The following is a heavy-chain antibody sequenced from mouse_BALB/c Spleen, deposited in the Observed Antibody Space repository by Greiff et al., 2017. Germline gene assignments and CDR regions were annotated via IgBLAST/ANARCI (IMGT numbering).Heavy chain of an antibody. CDR1: GYTFTSYT. D-gene: IGHD2-1*01. J-gene: IGHJ3*01. Sequence: VQLQQSAAELARPGASVKMSCKASGYTFTSYTMHWVKQRPGQGLEWIGYINPSSGYTEYNQKFKDKTTLTADKSSSTAYMQLSSLTSKDSAVYYCARSGEGNYVAYWGQGTLVTVSA. V-gene: IGHV1-4*02. CDR2: INPSSGYT. CDR3: ARSGEGNYVAY.